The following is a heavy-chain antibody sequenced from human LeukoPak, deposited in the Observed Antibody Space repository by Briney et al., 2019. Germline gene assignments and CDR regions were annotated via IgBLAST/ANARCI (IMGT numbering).Heavy chain of an antibody. CDR1: GYTFTSYA. J-gene: IGHJ4*02. Sequence: ASVKVSCKASGYTFTSYAMHWVRQAPGQRLEWMGWINAGNGNTKYSQKFQGRVTITRDTSASTAYMELSSLRSEDTAAYYCARHLRLNSGSYTLPLGYWGQGTLVTVSS. V-gene: IGHV1-3*01. D-gene: IGHD1-26*01. CDR3: ARHLRLNSGSYTLPLGY. CDR2: INAGNGNT.